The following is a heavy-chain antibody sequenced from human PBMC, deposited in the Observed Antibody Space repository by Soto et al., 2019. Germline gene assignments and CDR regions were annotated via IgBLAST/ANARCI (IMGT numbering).Heavy chain of an antibody. CDR3: VMVDNYVTPTPQDV. CDR1: GYIFVNYG. J-gene: IGHJ6*02. CDR2: ISHYTGNT. Sequence: QVQLVQSGDEVKKPGASVKVSCKASGYIFVNYGIAWVRQAPVQGLEWMGWISHYTGNTHSATKIQGRITMTTDTSTSTDYMDLGSLTSDDTAVYYCVMVDNYVTPTPQDVWGQGTTVTVSS. V-gene: IGHV1-18*01. D-gene: IGHD3-16*01.